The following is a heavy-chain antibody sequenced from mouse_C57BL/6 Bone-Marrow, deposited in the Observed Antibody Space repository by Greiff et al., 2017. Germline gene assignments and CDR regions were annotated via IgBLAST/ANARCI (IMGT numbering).Heavy chain of an antibody. CDR3: ASSNYVVPWFAY. Sequence: VQLQQPGAELVRPGSSVKLSCKASGYTFTSYWMDWVKQRPGQGLEWIGNIYPSDSETHYNQKFTDKATLTVDKSSSTAYMQLSSLTSEDSAVYYCASSNYVVPWFAYWGQGTLVTVSA. J-gene: IGHJ3*01. CDR2: IYPSDSET. CDR1: GYTFTSYW. V-gene: IGHV1-61*01. D-gene: IGHD2-5*01.